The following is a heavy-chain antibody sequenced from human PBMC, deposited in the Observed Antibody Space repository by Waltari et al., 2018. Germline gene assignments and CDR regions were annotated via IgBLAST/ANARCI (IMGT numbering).Heavy chain of an antibody. J-gene: IGHJ3*01. CDR3: TRAGDALDF. CDR1: GFIFNIYG. V-gene: IGHV1-18*01. CDR2: ISNYNGDT. Sequence: QVQLVQSGGEVRKPGASVKVSCKASGFIFNIYGISWVRQAPGQGLEWMGWISNYNGDTNYAQKFQGRITMTTDTSTNTAYMDLRSLRSDDTAIYYCTRAGDALDFWGQGTVVTVSS.